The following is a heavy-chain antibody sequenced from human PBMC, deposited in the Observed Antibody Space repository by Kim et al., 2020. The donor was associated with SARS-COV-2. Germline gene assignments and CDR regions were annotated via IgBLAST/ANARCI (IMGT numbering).Heavy chain of an antibody. CDR2: IYYSGST. Sequence: SETLSLTCTVSGGSISSYYWSWIRQPPGKGLEWIGYIYYSGSTNYNPSLKSRVTISVDTSKNQFSLKLSSVTAADTAVYYCARVLIEVWPHSSSWYEGGYYYMDVWGKGTTVTVSS. CDR3: ARVLIEVWPHSSSWYEGGYYYMDV. CDR1: GGSISSYY. D-gene: IGHD6-13*01. J-gene: IGHJ6*03. V-gene: IGHV4-59*08.